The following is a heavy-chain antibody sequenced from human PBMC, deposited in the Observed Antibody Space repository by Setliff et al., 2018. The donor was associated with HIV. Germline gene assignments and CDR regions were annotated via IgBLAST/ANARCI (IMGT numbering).Heavy chain of an antibody. D-gene: IGHD1-20*01. V-gene: IGHV4-31*03. J-gene: IGHJ4*02. Sequence: PSETLSLTCTVSGGSIISSSYYWGWIRQHPGKGLEWIGYIHYSGNTYNNPSLNSRISISVDMSKNKFSLKLSSLTAADTAVYYCARGGNWTPLDYWGQGTLVTVS. CDR2: IHYSGNT. CDR1: GGSIISSSYY. CDR3: ARGGNWTPLDY.